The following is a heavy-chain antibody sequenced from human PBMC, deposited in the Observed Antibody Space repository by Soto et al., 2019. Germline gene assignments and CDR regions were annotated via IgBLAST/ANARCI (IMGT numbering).Heavy chain of an antibody. D-gene: IGHD3-3*01. Sequence: SLRLSCAASGFTFSSYAMSWVRQAPGKGLEWVSAISGSGGSTYYADSVKGRFTISRDNSKNTLYLQMNSLRAEDTAVYYCAKSGAVLRFLEWSGNFYYYYYGMDVWGQGTTVTVSS. CDR1: GFTFSSYA. V-gene: IGHV3-23*01. J-gene: IGHJ6*02. CDR3: AKSGAVLRFLEWSGNFYYYYYGMDV. CDR2: ISGSGGST.